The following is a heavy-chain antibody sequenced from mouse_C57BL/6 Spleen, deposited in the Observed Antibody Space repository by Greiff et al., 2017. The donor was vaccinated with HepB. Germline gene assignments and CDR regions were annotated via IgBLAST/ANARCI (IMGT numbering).Heavy chain of an antibody. Sequence: QVQLQQPGAELVKPGASVKMSCKASGYTFTSYWITWVKQRPGQGLEWIGDIYPGSGSTNYNEKFKSKATLTVDTSSSTAYMQLSSLTSEDSAVYYCASAYYSNYGGFAYWGQGTLVTVSA. J-gene: IGHJ3*01. CDR3: ASAYYSNYGGFAY. D-gene: IGHD2-5*01. V-gene: IGHV1-55*01. CDR1: GYTFTSYW. CDR2: IYPGSGST.